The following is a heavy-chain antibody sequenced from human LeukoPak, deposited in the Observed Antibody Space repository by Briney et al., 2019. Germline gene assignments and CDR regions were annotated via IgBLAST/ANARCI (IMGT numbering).Heavy chain of an antibody. V-gene: IGHV1-24*01. D-gene: IGHD3-10*01. Sequence: ASVKVSCKVSGYTVTELSMHWVRQAPGKGLEWMGGFDPEDGETIYAQKFQGRVTMTEDTSTDTAYMELSSLRSEDTAVYYCATDLRFSGIFDYWGQGTLVTVSS. CDR3: ATDLRFSGIFDY. CDR1: GYTVTELS. CDR2: FDPEDGET. J-gene: IGHJ4*02.